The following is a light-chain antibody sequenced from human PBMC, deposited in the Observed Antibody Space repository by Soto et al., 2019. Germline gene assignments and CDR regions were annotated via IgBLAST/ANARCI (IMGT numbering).Light chain of an antibody. J-gene: IGKJ4*01. Sequence: EIVMTQSPATLSVSPGKRATLSCRASQSVSSNLAWYQQKPGQAPRLLMYGASTRATGIPARFSGSGSGTEFTLTISILQSEDFAVYYCQQYNNWPLTFGGGTKVEIK. CDR1: QSVSSN. V-gene: IGKV3-15*01. CDR2: GAS. CDR3: QQYNNWPLT.